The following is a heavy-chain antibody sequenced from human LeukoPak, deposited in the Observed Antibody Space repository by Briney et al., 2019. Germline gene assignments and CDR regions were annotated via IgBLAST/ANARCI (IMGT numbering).Heavy chain of an antibody. D-gene: IGHD6-19*01. CDR2: ISYDGSNK. J-gene: IGHJ4*02. Sequence: GRSLRLSCAASGFTFSSYGMHWVRQAPGKGLEWVAVISYDGSNKYYADSVKGRFTISRDNSKNTLYLQMNSLRAEDTAVYYCAKDSQSSGRSSFDFWGQGTLVTVSS. CDR3: AKDSQSSGRSSFDF. CDR1: GFTFSSYG. V-gene: IGHV3-30*18.